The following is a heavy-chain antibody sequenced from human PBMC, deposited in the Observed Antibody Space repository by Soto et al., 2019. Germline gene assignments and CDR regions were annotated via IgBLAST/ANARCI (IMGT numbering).Heavy chain of an antibody. Sequence: QVQLVQSGAEVKKPGASVKVSCKASGYTFTSYDINWVRQAAGQGLEWMGWMNPKSGNTGYAQKFQGRVTMTRNTSISTAYMELSSLRSEDTAVYYCARVARDYYYYGMDVWGQGTTVTVSS. CDR1: GYTFTSYD. CDR3: ARVARDYYYYGMDV. V-gene: IGHV1-8*01. J-gene: IGHJ6*02. CDR2: MNPKSGNT.